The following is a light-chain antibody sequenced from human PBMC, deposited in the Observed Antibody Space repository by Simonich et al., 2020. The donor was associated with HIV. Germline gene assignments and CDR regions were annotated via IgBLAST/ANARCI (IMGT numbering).Light chain of an antibody. CDR3: CSYAGSSTFHVV. CDR2: EGS. J-gene: IGLJ2*01. Sequence: QSALTQPASVSGSPGQSITISCTGTSSDVGSYNLVSWYQQHAGKAPKVMIYEGSKRPSGVSNRFSGSKSGNTASLTISGLQAEDEADYYCCSYAGSSTFHVVFGGGTKLTVL. CDR1: SSDVGSYNL. V-gene: IGLV2-23*03.